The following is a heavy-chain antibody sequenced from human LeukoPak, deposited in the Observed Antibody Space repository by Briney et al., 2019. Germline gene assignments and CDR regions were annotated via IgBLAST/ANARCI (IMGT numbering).Heavy chain of an antibody. D-gene: IGHD1-26*01. J-gene: IGHJ4*02. Sequence: SVNVSCKASGGTFSSYAISWVRQAPGQGLEWMGGIIPIFGTANYAQKFQGRVTITADESTSTAYMELSSLRSEDTAVYYCAGGEPAGRESGSYYEWGQGTLVTVSS. V-gene: IGHV1-69*13. CDR3: AGGEPAGRESGSYYE. CDR1: GGTFSSYA. CDR2: IIPIFGTA.